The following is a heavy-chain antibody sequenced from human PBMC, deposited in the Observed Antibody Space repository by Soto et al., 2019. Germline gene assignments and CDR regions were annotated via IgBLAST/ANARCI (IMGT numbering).Heavy chain of an antibody. CDR1: GGTFRSYA. V-gene: IGHV1-69*12. J-gene: IGHJ6*02. CDR2: ITPIFGTA. CDR3: ARNVRGRNMDV. Sequence: QVQLGQSGAEVKKPGSSVKVSCKASGGTFRSYAISWVRQAPGQGLEWMGGITPIFGTANYAQKFQGRVTISADESTSTAYMELSSLRSEDTAVCFGARNVRGRNMDVWGQGTTVSVSS.